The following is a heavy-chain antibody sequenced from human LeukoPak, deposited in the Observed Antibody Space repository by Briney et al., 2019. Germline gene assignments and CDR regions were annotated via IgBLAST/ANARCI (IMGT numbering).Heavy chain of an antibody. D-gene: IGHD1-7*01. Sequence: PSETPSLTCTVSGGSISSYYWSWIRQPPGKGLEWIGYIYYSGSTNYNPSLKSRVTISVDTSKNQFSLKLSSVTAADTAVYYCASGGDWNYGGYYFDYWGQGTLVTVSS. CDR1: GGSISSYY. J-gene: IGHJ4*02. V-gene: IGHV4-59*01. CDR2: IYYSGST. CDR3: ASGGDWNYGGYYFDY.